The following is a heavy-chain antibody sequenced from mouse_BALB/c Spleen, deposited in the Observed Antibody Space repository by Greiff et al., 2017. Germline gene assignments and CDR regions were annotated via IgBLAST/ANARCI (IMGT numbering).Heavy chain of an antibody. CDR2: IYPYNGGT. Sequence: EVQLQQSGPELVKPGASVKISCKASGYTFTDYNMHWVKQSHGKSLEWIGYIYPYNGGTGYNQKFKSKATLTVDNSSSTAYMELRSLTSEDSAVYYCARGGYEPQWYLDYWGQGTTLTVSS. V-gene: IGHV1S29*02. CDR1: GYTFTDYN. J-gene: IGHJ2*01. CDR3: ARGGYEPQWYLDY. D-gene: IGHD2-2*01.